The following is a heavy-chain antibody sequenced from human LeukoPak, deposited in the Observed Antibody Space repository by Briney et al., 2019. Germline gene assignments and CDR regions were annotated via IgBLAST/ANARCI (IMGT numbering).Heavy chain of an antibody. D-gene: IGHD2-2*01. J-gene: IGHJ6*03. CDR2: LNHSGST. V-gene: IGHV4-34*01. CDR1: AGSFSGYY. Sequence: SETLSLTCAVYAGSFSGYYWSWLRQPPGKGLEWIGELNHSGSTNYNPSLKSRVTISVDTSKNQFSLKPSSVTAADTAVYYCARGDTHYGSSTSCYYYYYMDVWDKGTTVTVSS. CDR3: ARGDTHYGSSTSCYYYYYMDV.